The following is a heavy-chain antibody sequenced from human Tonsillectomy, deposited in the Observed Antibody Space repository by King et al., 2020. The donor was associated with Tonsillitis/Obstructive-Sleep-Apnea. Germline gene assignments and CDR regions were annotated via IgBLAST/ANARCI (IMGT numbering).Heavy chain of an antibody. V-gene: IGHV4-39*01. D-gene: IGHD3-22*01. CDR2: FYYSGST. J-gene: IGHJ5*02. CDR1: GGSISSSSYY. CDR3: ARRDSRGYYH. Sequence: LQLQESGPGLVKPSETLSLTCTVSGGSISSSSYYWGWIRQPPGKGLEWIGSFYYSGSTYYNPSLKSRVTISVDTSKNQFSLKLNSLTATDTAVYYCARRDSRGYYHWGQGTLVTVSS.